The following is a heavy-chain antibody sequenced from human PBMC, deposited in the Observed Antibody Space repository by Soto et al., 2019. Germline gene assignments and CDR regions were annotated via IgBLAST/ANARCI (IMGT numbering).Heavy chain of an antibody. CDR1: GGSNIRDGYY. CDR3: ARATPAGSADF. CDR2: ISYSGSS. D-gene: IGHD2-2*01. Sequence: QVQLQESGPGLVKPSQTLSLTCTVSGGSNIRDGYYWSWIRQHQGKGLEWIAYISYSGSSYSNPSLNSRVTISADTSKNQFSLRLTSVTAADTAVYFCARATPAGSADFWGQGTLVTVSS. J-gene: IGHJ4*02. V-gene: IGHV4-31*03.